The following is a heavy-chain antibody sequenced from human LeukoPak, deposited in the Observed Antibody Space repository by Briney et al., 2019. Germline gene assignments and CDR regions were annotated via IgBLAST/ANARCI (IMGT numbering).Heavy chain of an antibody. CDR2: VSGSGGIT. J-gene: IGHJ4*02. Sequence: GGSLRLSCAASGFTFNSYAMTWVSQAPGKGLEWVSHVSGSGGITYYADSVKGRFTIFRDNSKNTLYLQMNSLRAEDTAVYYCAKTTAGNSSGRNPGWPVDYWGQGTLVTVSS. CDR1: GFTFNSYA. V-gene: IGHV3-23*01. D-gene: IGHD6-19*01. CDR3: AKTTAGNSSGRNPGWPVDY.